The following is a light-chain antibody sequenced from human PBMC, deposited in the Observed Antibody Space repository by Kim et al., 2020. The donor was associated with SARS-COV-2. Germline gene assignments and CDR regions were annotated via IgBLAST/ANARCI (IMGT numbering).Light chain of an antibody. CDR1: ESISNH. CDR2: GAS. J-gene: IGKJ2*01. Sequence: DIQMTQSPSSLSASVGDRLTITCRASESISNHLNWYQQKPGKVPKLLIYGASTLVSGVPSRFSGSGSGTDFTLTISSLQPEDFATYYCQQSSSSLFTFGQGTKLEI. V-gene: IGKV1-39*01. CDR3: QQSSSSLFT.